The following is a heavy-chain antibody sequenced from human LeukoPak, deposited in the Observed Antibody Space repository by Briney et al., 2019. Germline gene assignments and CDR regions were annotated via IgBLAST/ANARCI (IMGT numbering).Heavy chain of an antibody. CDR3: ARAFARFFLGTNNFDY. D-gene: IGHD3-16*01. CDR1: GFTFSSYW. CDR2: IISDGSSA. J-gene: IGHJ4*02. Sequence: GGSLRLSCVASGFTFSSYWMHWVRQAPGKGLVWVSRIISDGSSATYADSVKGRFTISRDNAKNSLYLQMNSLRAEDTAVYYCARAFARFFLGTNNFDYWGQGTLVTVSS. V-gene: IGHV3-74*01.